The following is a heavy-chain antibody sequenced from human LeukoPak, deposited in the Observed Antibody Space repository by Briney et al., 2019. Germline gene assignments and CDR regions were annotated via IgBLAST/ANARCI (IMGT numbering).Heavy chain of an antibody. CDR3: AREGPPSYYDFWSGPHYYYYMDV. Sequence: SETLSLTCAVYGGSFSGYYWSWIRQPPGKGLEWIGEINHSGSTNYNPSLKSRVTISVDTSKNQFSLKLSSVTAADTAVYYCAREGPPSYYDFWSGPHYYYYMDVWGKGTTVTVSS. CDR2: INHSGST. J-gene: IGHJ6*03. D-gene: IGHD3-3*01. CDR1: GGSFSGYY. V-gene: IGHV4-34*01.